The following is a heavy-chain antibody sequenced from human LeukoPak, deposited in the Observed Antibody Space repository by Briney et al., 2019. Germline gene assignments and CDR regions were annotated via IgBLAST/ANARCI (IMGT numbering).Heavy chain of an antibody. Sequence: SETLSLTCAVSGGSISSYYWSWIRQPPGKGLEWIGYIYYSGSTNYNPSLKSRVTISVDASKNQFSLKLSSVTAADTAVYYCARGTMVRGVIWAGRYYFDYWGQGTLVTVSS. V-gene: IGHV4-59*01. D-gene: IGHD3-10*01. CDR1: GGSISSYY. CDR2: IYYSGST. CDR3: ARGTMVRGVIWAGRYYFDY. J-gene: IGHJ4*02.